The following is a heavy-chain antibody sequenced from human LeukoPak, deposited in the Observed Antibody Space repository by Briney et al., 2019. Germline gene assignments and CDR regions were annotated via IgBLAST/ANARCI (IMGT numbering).Heavy chain of an antibody. CDR2: IYYSGST. CDR1: GGSISSYY. CDR3: ARGDCSGGSCYSFWGTRPVGYFDY. J-gene: IGHJ4*02. D-gene: IGHD2-15*01. Sequence: PSETLSLTCTVSGGSISSYYWSWIRQPPGKGPEWIGYIYYSGSTNYNPSLKSRVTISVDTSKNQFSLKLSSVTAADTAVYYCARGDCSGGSCYSFWGTRPVGYFDYWGQGTLVTVSS. V-gene: IGHV4-59*08.